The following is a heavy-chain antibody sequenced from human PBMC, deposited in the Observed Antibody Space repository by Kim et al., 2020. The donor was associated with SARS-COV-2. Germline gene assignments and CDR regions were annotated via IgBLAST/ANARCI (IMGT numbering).Heavy chain of an antibody. Sequence: SETLSLTCTVSVGSISSYYWSWIRQPPGKGLEWIGYIYYSGSTNYNPSLKSRVTISVDTSKNQFSLKLSSVTAADTAVYYCARGGSSGWFYFDYWGQGT. CDR2: IYYSGST. CDR1: VGSISSYY. CDR3: ARGGSSGWFYFDY. J-gene: IGHJ4*02. V-gene: IGHV4-59*01. D-gene: IGHD6-19*01.